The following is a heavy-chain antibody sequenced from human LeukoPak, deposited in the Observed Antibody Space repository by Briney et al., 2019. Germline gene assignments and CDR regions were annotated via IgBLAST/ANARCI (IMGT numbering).Heavy chain of an antibody. D-gene: IGHD3-10*01. CDR2: INPNSGGT. CDR3: ARSNNIGEFMYY. V-gene: IGHV1-2*06. J-gene: IGHJ4*02. CDR1: GYTFTSYD. Sequence: ASVKVSCKASGYTFTSYDINWVRQATGQGLERMGRINPNSGGTNYAQKFQGRVTMTRDTSISTAYMELSRLRSDDTAVYYCARSNNIGEFMYYWGQGTLVTVSS.